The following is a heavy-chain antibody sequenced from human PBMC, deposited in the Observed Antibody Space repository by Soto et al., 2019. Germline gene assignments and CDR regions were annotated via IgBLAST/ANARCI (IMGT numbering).Heavy chain of an antibody. Sequence: GGSLRLSCEATGFFLSNYGMHWVRQAPGKGLEWVAVLRDEADDAYYVDSVKGRFTISRDNSKNTLYLQMSSLRVEDTAIYYCARPYSSNSNWFDPWGQGTLVTVSS. V-gene: IGHV3-33*01. CDR1: GFFLSNYG. CDR3: ARPYSSNSNWFDP. CDR2: LRDEADDA. J-gene: IGHJ5*02. D-gene: IGHD6-19*01.